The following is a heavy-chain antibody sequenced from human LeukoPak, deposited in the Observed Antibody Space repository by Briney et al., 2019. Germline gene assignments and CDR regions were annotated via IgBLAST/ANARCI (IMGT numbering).Heavy chain of an antibody. CDR1: RFTFSSYA. J-gene: IGHJ4*02. Sequence: GGSLRLSCAASRFTFSSYAMSWVRQAPGVGLEWVSAISGGDGSTWYADSVKGRFTISRDNSKNTLYMQMNSLRAEDTAVYYCAKDSYDSSGSRYDYWGQGTLVTVSS. CDR2: ISGGDGST. CDR3: AKDSYDSSGSRYDY. D-gene: IGHD3-22*01. V-gene: IGHV3-23*01.